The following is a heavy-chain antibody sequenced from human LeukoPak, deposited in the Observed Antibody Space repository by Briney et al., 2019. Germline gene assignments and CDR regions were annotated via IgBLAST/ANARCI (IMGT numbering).Heavy chain of an antibody. Sequence: QPGGSLRLSCAASGFTFSGSVMHWVRQASGKGLEWVGRIRSKANSYATAYAASVKGRFTISRDDSKNTAYLQMNSLKTEDTAVYYCTRHRSGSSSTNWFDPWGQGTLVTVSS. V-gene: IGHV3-73*01. J-gene: IGHJ5*02. CDR2: IRSKANSYAT. CDR3: TRHRSGSSSTNWFDP. D-gene: IGHD1-26*01. CDR1: GFTFSGSV.